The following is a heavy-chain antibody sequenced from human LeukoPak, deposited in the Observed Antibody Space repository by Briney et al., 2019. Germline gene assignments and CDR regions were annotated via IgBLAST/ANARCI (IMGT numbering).Heavy chain of an antibody. CDR2: VSGCGGRT. CDR1: GFSFSRYA. D-gene: IGHD4-17*01. J-gene: IGHJ4*02. CDR3: AKESAYGDYVINFDY. V-gene: IGHV3-23*01. Sequence: PGFSLRVSCVPSGFSFSRYAMIWVGQAPAKGLEWVSAVSGCGGRTYYEDSAQGRFTISRDNSRNTLYLQRNSLRAEDTAVYYCAKESAYGDYVINFDYCGQGTLVTVSS.